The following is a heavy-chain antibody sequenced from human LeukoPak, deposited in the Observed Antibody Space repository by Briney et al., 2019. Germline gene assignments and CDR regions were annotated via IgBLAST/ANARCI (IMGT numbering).Heavy chain of an antibody. J-gene: IGHJ4*02. D-gene: IGHD1-26*01. CDR2: ISSNGGST. V-gene: IGHV3-64*01. Sequence: GGSPRLSCAASGFTYSSYAMHWVRQAPGKGLEYVSAISSNGGSTYYANSVKGRFTISRDNSKNTLYLQMGSLRAEDMAVYYCARGPSPGMVAAELGYWGQGTLVTVSS. CDR1: GFTYSSYA. CDR3: ARGPSPGMVAAELGY.